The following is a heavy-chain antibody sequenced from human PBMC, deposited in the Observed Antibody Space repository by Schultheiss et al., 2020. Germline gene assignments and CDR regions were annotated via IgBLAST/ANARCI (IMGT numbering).Heavy chain of an antibody. J-gene: IGHJ6*02. CDR1: GGSISSYY. CDR2: ISWNSGSI. CDR3: ARYGYDYGMDV. V-gene: IGHV3-9*01. D-gene: IGHD4-17*01. Sequence: LSLTCTVSGGSISSYYWSWIRQPPGKGLEWVSGISWNSGSIGYADSVKGRFTISRDNAKNSLYLQMNSLRAEDTAVYFCARYGYDYGMDVWGQGTTVTVSS.